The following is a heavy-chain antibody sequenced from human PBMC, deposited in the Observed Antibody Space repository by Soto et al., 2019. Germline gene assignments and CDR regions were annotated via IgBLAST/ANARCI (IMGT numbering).Heavy chain of an antibody. CDR3: AREGYYDSSGYYDPADFQH. D-gene: IGHD3-22*01. J-gene: IGHJ1*01. Sequence: ASVKVSCKASGYTFTSYYMHWVRQAPGQGLEWMGIINPSGGSTSYAQKFQGRVTMTRDTSTSTVYTELSSLRSEDTAVYYCAREGYYDSSGYYDPADFQHWGQGTLVTSPQ. CDR2: INPSGGST. CDR1: GYTFTSYY. V-gene: IGHV1-46*01.